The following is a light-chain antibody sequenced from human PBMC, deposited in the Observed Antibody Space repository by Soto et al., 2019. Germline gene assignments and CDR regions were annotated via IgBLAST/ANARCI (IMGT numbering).Light chain of an antibody. Sequence: DIQMTQSPSTLSGSVGDRVTITCRASQTISSWLAWYQQKPGKAPKLLIYDASSLESGVPSRFSGSGSGTEFTLTISSLKPDDFATYYCQEYQSYSRRFGQGTKVEIK. V-gene: IGKV1-5*01. CDR2: DAS. CDR1: QTISSW. CDR3: QEYQSYSRR. J-gene: IGKJ1*01.